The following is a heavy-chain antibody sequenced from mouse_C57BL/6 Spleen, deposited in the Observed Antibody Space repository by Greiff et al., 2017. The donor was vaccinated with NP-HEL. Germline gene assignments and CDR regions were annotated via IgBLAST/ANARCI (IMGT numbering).Heavy chain of an antibody. Sequence: SGPELVKPGASVKIPCKASGYTFPDYNLDWLQQSPGKSLAWIGDIHPNNGGTIYNQKFKGKATLTVDKSSSTAYMELRSLTSEDTAVYYCARGMVKGDWFAYWGQGTLVTVSA. CDR2: IHPNNGGT. CDR1: GYTFPDYN. D-gene: IGHD2-3*01. J-gene: IGHJ3*01. V-gene: IGHV1-18*01. CDR3: ARGMVKGDWFAY.